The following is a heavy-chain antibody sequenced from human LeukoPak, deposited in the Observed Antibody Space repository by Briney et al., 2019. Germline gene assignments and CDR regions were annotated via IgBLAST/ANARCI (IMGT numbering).Heavy chain of an antibody. CDR1: GFTFSSHG. V-gene: IGHV3-30*02. Sequence: PGGSLRLSCVASGFTFSSHGMHWVRQAPGKGLEWVAFIRYDGSNKYYADSVKGRFTISRDNSKNTLYLQMNSLRVEDTAVYYCARETPRRGETRDGYRWGQGTLVTVSS. CDR2: IRYDGSNK. D-gene: IGHD5-24*01. J-gene: IGHJ4*02. CDR3: ARETPRRGETRDGYR.